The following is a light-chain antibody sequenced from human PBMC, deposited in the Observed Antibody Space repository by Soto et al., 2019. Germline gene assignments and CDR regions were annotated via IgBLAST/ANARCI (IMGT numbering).Light chain of an antibody. V-gene: IGLV1-47*02. J-gene: IGLJ1*01. CDR2: SNN. CDR1: SSNIGSNY. Sequence: QSVLTQPPSASGTPGQRVTISCSGSSSNIGSNYVYWYQQLPGTAPKLLIYSNNQRPSGVPDRFSGSKSGTSASLAISGLRSEGEADYYCAAWDDSLSGFYVFGSGTKLTVL. CDR3: AAWDDSLSGFYV.